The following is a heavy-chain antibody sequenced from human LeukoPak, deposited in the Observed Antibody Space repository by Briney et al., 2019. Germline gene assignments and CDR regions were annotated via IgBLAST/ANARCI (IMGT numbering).Heavy chain of an antibody. V-gene: IGHV4-59*08. Sequence: PSETLSLTCTVSGGSISSYYWSWIRQPPGEGLEWIGYIYYSGSTNYNPSLKSRVTISVDTSKNQFSLKLSSVTAADTAVYYCATGNMVRGVIGIFDYWGQGTLVTVSS. D-gene: IGHD3-10*01. CDR1: GGSISSYY. CDR3: ATGNMVRGVIGIFDY. J-gene: IGHJ4*02. CDR2: IYYSGST.